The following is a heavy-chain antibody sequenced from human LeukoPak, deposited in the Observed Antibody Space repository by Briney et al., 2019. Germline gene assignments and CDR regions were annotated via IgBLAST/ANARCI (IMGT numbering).Heavy chain of an antibody. J-gene: IGHJ5*02. Sequence: SQTLSLTCTVSGGSISSGSYYWSWIRQPAGKGLEWIGRIYTSGSTNYNPSLKSRVTISVDTSKNQFSLKLSSVTAADTAVYYCARPLGQQQLVGHNWFDPWGQGTLVTVSS. D-gene: IGHD6-13*01. CDR2: IYTSGST. CDR1: GGSISSGSYY. V-gene: IGHV4-61*02. CDR3: ARPLGQQQLVGHNWFDP.